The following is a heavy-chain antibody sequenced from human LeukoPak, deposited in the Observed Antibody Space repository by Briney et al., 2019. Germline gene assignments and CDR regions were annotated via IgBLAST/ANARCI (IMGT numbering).Heavy chain of an antibody. Sequence: SETLSLTCAVYGGSFSGYDWSWIRQPPGKGLEWIGEINHSGSTNYNPSLKSRVTISVDTSKNQFSLKLSSVTAADTAVYYCERGGGIAAAGLVNWFDPWGQGTLVTVSS. V-gene: IGHV4-34*01. CDR3: ERGGGIAAAGLVNWFDP. J-gene: IGHJ5*02. D-gene: IGHD6-13*01. CDR2: INHSGST. CDR1: GGSFSGYD.